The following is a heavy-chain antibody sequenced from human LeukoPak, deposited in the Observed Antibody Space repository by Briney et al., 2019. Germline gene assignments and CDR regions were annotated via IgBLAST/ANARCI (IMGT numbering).Heavy chain of an antibody. Sequence: GGSLRLSCTASGFTFSSYAMHWVRQAPGKGLEYVSAISSNGGSTYYANSVKGRFTISRDNSKNTLYLQMGSLRPEDMAVYYCTRIYSNRAFDIWGQGTMVTVSS. CDR2: ISSNGGST. CDR1: GFTFSSYA. D-gene: IGHD6-13*01. V-gene: IGHV3-64*01. CDR3: TRIYSNRAFDI. J-gene: IGHJ3*02.